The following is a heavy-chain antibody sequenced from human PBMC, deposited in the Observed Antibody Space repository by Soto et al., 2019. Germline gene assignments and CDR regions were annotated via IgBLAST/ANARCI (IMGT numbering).Heavy chain of an antibody. D-gene: IGHD3-10*01. CDR2: ISKSGDST. Sequence: EVQLLESGGGLVQPGGSLRLSCAASGVTFTSYAMTWVRQVPGEGLQWVSSISKSGDSTYYADSVKGRFTTSRDNSKKTLYLQMNSLRAEDTAIYYCAKGSFGFVYWGQGTLVTVSS. V-gene: IGHV3-23*01. J-gene: IGHJ4*02. CDR3: AKGSFGFVY. CDR1: GVTFTSYA.